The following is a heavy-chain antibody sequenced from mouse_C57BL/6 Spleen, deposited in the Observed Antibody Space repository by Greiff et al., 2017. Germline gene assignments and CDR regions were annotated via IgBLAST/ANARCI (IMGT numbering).Heavy chain of an antibody. J-gene: IGHJ2*01. CDR2: ISDGGSYT. D-gene: IGHD4-1*01. Sequence: DVKLVESGGGLVKPGGSLKLSCAASGFTFSSYAMSWVRQTPEKRLEWVATISDGGSYTYYPDNVKGRFTISRDNAKNNLYLQMSHLKSEDTAMYYCARGTGTNFDYWGQGTTLTVSS. CDR3: ARGTGTNFDY. V-gene: IGHV5-4*03. CDR1: GFTFSSYA.